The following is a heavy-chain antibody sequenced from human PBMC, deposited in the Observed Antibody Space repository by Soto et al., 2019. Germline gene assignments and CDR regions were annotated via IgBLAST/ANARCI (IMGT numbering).Heavy chain of an antibody. CDR3: ARDRPDSYWGCVCPLGYYYDGMDV. V-gene: IGHV1-46*02. D-gene: IGHD2-21*01. Sequence: QVQLVQTGAEVKKPGASVKISCKATGYNFNNYYIHWVRQAPGGGLQWMGVINPANGFTSYTQQFQGRVTMTTDTSTSTVDMDLSSLRVEDTAVYYCARDRPDSYWGCVCPLGYYYDGMDVWGQGTTVTVSS. CDR1: GYNFNNYY. J-gene: IGHJ6*02. CDR2: INPANGFT.